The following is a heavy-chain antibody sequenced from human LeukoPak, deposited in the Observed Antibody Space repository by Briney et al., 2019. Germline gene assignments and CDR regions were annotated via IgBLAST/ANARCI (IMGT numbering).Heavy chain of an antibody. D-gene: IGHD4-17*01. CDR2: ISSSGSTI. CDR1: GFTFSDYY. CDR3: ARLHGDYELYYYYGMDV. J-gene: IGHJ6*02. V-gene: IGHV3-11*01. Sequence: PGGSLRLSCAASGFTFSDYYMSRIRQAPGEGLEWVSYISSSGSTIYYADSVKGRFTISRDNAKNSLYLQMNGLRAEDTAVYYCARLHGDYELYYYYGMDVWGQGTTVTVSS.